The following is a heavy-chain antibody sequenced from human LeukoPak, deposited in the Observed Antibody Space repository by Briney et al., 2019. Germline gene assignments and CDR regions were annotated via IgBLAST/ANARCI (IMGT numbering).Heavy chain of an antibody. CDR1: GGSISSYY. CDR3: ARSSSSWYNWFAP. Sequence: SETLSLTCTVSGGSISSYYWSWIRQPPGKGLEWIGHIYYSGRTNYNPSLKSRVTISISTSKNQFSLKLSSVTAADTAVYYCARSSSSWYNWFAPWGQGTLVTVSS. CDR2: IYYSGRT. J-gene: IGHJ5*02. D-gene: IGHD6-13*01. V-gene: IGHV4-59*01.